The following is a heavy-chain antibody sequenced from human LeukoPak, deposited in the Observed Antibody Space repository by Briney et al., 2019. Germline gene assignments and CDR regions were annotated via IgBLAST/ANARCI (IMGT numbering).Heavy chain of an antibody. CDR3: ARSYGSGSYYFDY. Sequence: GGSLRLSCAASGFTFSTYAIHWVRQAPGKGLEWVAVIWYDGSYKYYSDSVKGRFTISRDNSKNTVYLQMNSLRAEDTAVYNCARSYGSGSYYFDYWGLGTLVTVSS. CDR2: IWYDGSYK. V-gene: IGHV3-33*01. CDR1: GFTFSTYA. D-gene: IGHD3-10*01. J-gene: IGHJ4*02.